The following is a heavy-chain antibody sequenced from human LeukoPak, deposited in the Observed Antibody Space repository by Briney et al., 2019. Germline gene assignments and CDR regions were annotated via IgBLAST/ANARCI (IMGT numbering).Heavy chain of an antibody. V-gene: IGHV1-8*01. J-gene: IGHJ6*02. CDR2: MNPNSGNT. CDR1: GYTFTSYD. CDR3: ARDDDFWSMDV. D-gene: IGHD3-3*01. Sequence: ASVKVSCKASGYTFTSYDINWVRQATGQGLEWMGWMNPNSGNTGYAQKLQGRVTMTTDTSTSTAYMELRSLRSDDTAVYYCARDDDFWSMDVWGQGTTVTVSS.